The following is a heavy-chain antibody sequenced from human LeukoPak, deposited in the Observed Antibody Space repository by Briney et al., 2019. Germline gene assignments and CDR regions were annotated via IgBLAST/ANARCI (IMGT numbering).Heavy chain of an antibody. V-gene: IGHV1-18*01. J-gene: IGHJ3*02. Sequence: ASVKVSXKAPGYSFTNYGFSWVRQAPGQGLEWMGWVSGYNGHTKYAQNLQGRVTMTRDTSTGTVYMELRSLRSDDTAVYYCARENDYGDCAGAFDIWGQGTMVTVSA. CDR2: VSGYNGHT. D-gene: IGHD4-17*01. CDR1: GYSFTNYG. CDR3: ARENDYGDCAGAFDI.